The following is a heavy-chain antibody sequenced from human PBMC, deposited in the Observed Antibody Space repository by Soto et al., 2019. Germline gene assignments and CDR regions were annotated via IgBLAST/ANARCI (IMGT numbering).Heavy chain of an antibody. J-gene: IGHJ4*02. V-gene: IGHV3-23*01. Sequence: EVQLLESGGGLVQPGGSLRLSCAASGFTFSSYAMSWVRQARGKGLAWVSAISGSGGSTSYEDSVKGRFTISGDNSKNTLYLQMNSLRAEDTVVYYCAKEMHLGATPFDYWGQGTLVTVSS. D-gene: IGHD1-26*01. CDR3: AKEMHLGATPFDY. CDR2: ISGSGGST. CDR1: GFTFSSYA.